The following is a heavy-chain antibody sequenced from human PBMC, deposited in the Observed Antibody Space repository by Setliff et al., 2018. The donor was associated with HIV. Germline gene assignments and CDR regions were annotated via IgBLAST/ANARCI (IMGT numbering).Heavy chain of an antibody. V-gene: IGHV4-4*08. CDR1: GGSINNYF. CDR2: IYISGTT. D-gene: IGHD1-26*01. CDR3: ARRSIVGSTRGYYYYALDV. J-gene: IGHJ6*02. Sequence: PSENLSLTCTVSGGSINNYFWSWIRQAPGKGLEWLGYIYISGTTNYNPSLKGRVTMFLDTSKNQFSLKLTSVTAADTAVYYCARRSIVGSTRGYYYYALDVWGQGTTVTVSS.